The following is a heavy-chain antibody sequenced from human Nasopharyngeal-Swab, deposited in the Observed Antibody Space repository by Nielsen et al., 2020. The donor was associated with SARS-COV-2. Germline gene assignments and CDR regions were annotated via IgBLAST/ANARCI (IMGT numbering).Heavy chain of an antibody. Sequence: GESLKISCAASGFTFSNAWMSWVRQAPGKGLEWVGRIKSKTDGGTTDYAAPVKGRFTISRDDSKNTLYLQMNSLKTEDTAVYYCTLTGTTPPHDYYYYYGMDVWGQGTTVTVSS. D-gene: IGHD1-7*01. J-gene: IGHJ6*02. V-gene: IGHV3-15*01. CDR2: IKSKTDGGTT. CDR3: TLTGTTPPHDYYYYYGMDV. CDR1: GFTFSNAW.